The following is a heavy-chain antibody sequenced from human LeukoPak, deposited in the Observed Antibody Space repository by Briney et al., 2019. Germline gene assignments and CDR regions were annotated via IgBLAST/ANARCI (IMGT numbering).Heavy chain of an antibody. Sequence: GSLRLSCAASGFTFSSYAMNWVRQPPGKGLEWIGEINHSGSTNYNPSLKSRVTISVDTSKNQFSLNLSSVTAADTAVYYCARGSWNEAFDIWGQGTMVTVSS. D-gene: IGHD1-1*01. CDR1: GFTFSSYA. CDR3: ARGSWNEAFDI. CDR2: INHSGST. J-gene: IGHJ3*02. V-gene: IGHV4-34*01.